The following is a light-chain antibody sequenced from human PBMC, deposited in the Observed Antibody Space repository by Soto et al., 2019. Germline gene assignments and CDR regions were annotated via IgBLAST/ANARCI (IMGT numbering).Light chain of an antibody. CDR1: SSDVGGYNY. CDR3: SSYTSSSTVV. Sequence: QSALTQPASVSGSPGQSITISFTGPSSDVGGYNYVSCYQQHPGKAPKLMIYDVSNRPSGVSNRFSGSKSGNTASLTISGLQSEDEADYYCSSYTSSSTVVFGGGTELTVL. V-gene: IGLV2-14*01. CDR2: DVS. J-gene: IGLJ2*01.